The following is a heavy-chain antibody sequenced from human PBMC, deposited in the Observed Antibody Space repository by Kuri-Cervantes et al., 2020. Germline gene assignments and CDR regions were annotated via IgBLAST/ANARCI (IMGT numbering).Heavy chain of an antibody. CDR2: INHSGST. D-gene: IGHD5-18*01. V-gene: IGHV4-34*01. CDR1: GFTFSDYY. Sequence: ESLKISCAASGFTFSDYYMIWIRQAPGKGLEWVGEINHSGSTNYNPSLKSRVTISVDTSKNQFSLKLSSVTAADTAVYYCARDRGGRIRGYSYEKEYMDVWGKGTTVTVSS. J-gene: IGHJ6*03. CDR3: ARDRGGRIRGYSYEKEYMDV.